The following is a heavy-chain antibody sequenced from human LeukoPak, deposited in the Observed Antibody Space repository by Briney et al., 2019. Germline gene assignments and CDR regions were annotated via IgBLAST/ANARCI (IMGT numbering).Heavy chain of an antibody. D-gene: IGHD3-9*01. CDR1: GFTVSSNY. CDR2: IYYSGST. CDR3: ARHFKVTWLDY. J-gene: IGHJ4*02. Sequence: PGGSLRLSCAASGFTVSSNYMGWIRQPPGKGLEWIGSIYYSGSTYYNPSLKSRVTISVDTSKNQFSLKLSSVTAADTAVYYCARHFKVTWLDYWGQGTLVTVSS. V-gene: IGHV4-39*01.